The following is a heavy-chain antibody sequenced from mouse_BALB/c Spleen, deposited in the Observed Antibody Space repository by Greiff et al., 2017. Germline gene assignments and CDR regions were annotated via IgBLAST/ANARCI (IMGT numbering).Heavy chain of an antibody. CDR1: GYTFSSYW. D-gene: IGHD1-1*01. CDR3: ANYYGSSYVFAY. J-gene: IGHJ3*01. V-gene: IGHV1-9*01. Sequence: LQQSGAELMKPGASVKISCKATGYTFSSYWIEWVKQRPGHGLEWIGEILPGSGSTNYNEKFKGKATFTADTSSNTAYMQLSSLTSEDSAVYYCANYYGSSYVFAYWGQGTLVTVSA. CDR2: ILPGSGST.